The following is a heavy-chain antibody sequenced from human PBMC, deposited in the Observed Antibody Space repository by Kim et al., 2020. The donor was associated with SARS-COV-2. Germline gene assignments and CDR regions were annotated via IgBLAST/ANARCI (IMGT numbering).Heavy chain of an antibody. D-gene: IGHD2-2*01. Sequence: NPSHKSRVTISVDTSKNQFSLKLSSVTAADTAVYYCARGMWRSSTSCYRYWGQGTLVTVSS. CDR3: ARGMWRSSTSCYRY. J-gene: IGHJ4*02. V-gene: IGHV4-34*01.